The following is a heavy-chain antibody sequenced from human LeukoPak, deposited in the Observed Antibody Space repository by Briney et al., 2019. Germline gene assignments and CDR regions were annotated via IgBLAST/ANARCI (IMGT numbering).Heavy chain of an antibody. D-gene: IGHD6-13*01. CDR1: GFPFSSYA. Sequence: GGSLRLSCEASGFPFSSYAMNWVRQAPGKGLEWVSCISSSSSYIYYTDSVKGRFTISRDNAKNSLTLQMNSLRAEDTAVYYCVGELLTAAGTIGAFDIWGQGTMVTVSS. V-gene: IGHV3-21*01. J-gene: IGHJ3*02. CDR3: VGELLTAAGTIGAFDI. CDR2: ISSSSSYI.